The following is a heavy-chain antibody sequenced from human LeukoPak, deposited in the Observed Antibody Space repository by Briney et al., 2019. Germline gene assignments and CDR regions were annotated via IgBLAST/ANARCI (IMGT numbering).Heavy chain of an antibody. J-gene: IGHJ4*02. Sequence: ASVKVSCKASDYTFTAYYMHWVRQAPGQGLEWMGWIIPNSGGTNYAQKFQGRVTMTRDTSISTAYMELSRLRSDDTAVYYCARDYAGGDYWGQGTLVSVSS. CDR3: ARDYAGGDY. CDR2: IIPNSGGT. D-gene: IGHD1-14*01. CDR1: DYTFTAYY. V-gene: IGHV1-2*02.